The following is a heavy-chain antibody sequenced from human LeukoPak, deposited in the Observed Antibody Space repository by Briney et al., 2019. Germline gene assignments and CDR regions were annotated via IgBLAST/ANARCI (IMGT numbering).Heavy chain of an antibody. V-gene: IGHV4-4*07. D-gene: IGHD3-10*01. CDR3: ARDHGGITMVRGVIKDDAFDI. CDR2: IYTSGST. Sequence: PSETLSLTCTVSGGSISSYYWSWIRQPAGKGLEWIGRIYTSGSTNYNPSLKSRVTMSVDTSKNQFSLKLSSVTATDTAVYYCARDHGGITMVRGVIKDDAFDIWGQGTMVTVSS. J-gene: IGHJ3*02. CDR1: GGSISSYY.